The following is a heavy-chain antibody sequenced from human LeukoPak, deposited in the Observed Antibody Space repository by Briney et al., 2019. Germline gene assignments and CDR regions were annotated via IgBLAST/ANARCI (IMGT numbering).Heavy chain of an antibody. D-gene: IGHD6-19*01. CDR2: ISSSSSYI. Sequence: GGSLRLSCAASGFTFSSYSVNWVRQAPGKGLEWVSSISSSSSYIYYADSVKGRFTISRDNAKNSLYLQMNSLRAEDTAVYYCARTRYSSGLYFDYWGQGTLVTVSS. V-gene: IGHV3-21*01. CDR3: ARTRYSSGLYFDY. CDR1: GFTFSSYS. J-gene: IGHJ4*02.